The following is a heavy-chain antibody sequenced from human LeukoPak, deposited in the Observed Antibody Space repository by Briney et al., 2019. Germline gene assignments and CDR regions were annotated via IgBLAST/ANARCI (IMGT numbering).Heavy chain of an antibody. CDR1: GFTVSSNY. Sequence: PGGSLRLSCAASGFTVSSNYMSWVRQAPGKGLEWVSVIYSGGSTYYADSVKGRFTISRHNSKNTLYLQMNSLRAEDTAVYYCARDRPPSYGSGSYSYYYGMDVWGQGTTVTVFS. J-gene: IGHJ6*02. D-gene: IGHD3-10*01. V-gene: IGHV3-53*04. CDR2: IYSGGST. CDR3: ARDRPPSYGSGSYSYYYGMDV.